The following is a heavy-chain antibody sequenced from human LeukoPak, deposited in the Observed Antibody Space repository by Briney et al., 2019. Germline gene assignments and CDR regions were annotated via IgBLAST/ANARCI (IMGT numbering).Heavy chain of an antibody. J-gene: IGHJ6*02. CDR2: ISSSSSYI. D-gene: IGHD6-13*01. CDR3: ARDRIAAGGFGMDV. CDR1: GFTFSSYS. V-gene: IGHV3-21*01. Sequence: GGSLRLSCAASGFTFSSYSMNWVRQAPGKWLEWVSSISSSSSYIYYADSVKGRFTISRDNAKNSLYLQMNSLRAEDTAVYYCARDRIAAGGFGMDVWGQGTTVTVSS.